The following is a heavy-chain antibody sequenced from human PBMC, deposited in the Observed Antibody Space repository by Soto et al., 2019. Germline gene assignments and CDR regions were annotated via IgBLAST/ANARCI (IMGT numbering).Heavy chain of an antibody. V-gene: IGHV3-23*01. Sequence: GGSLRLACAASGFTVSSYAMSGFRQAQGKGLEWVSAISGSGGSTYYADSVKGRFTISRDNSKNTLYLQMNSLRAEDTAVYYCAKDLRELLWFGELFTAPNWFDPWGQGTLVTVSS. D-gene: IGHD3-10*01. CDR2: ISGSGGST. CDR3: AKDLRELLWFGELFTAPNWFDP. J-gene: IGHJ5*02. CDR1: GFTVSSYA.